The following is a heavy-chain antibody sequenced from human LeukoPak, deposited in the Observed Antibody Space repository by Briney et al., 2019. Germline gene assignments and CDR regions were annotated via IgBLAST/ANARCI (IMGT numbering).Heavy chain of an antibody. CDR2: ISGYNGET. CDR3: ARRLSFSYTWFDP. J-gene: IGHJ5*02. V-gene: IGHV1-18*01. CDR1: GYTFTSHG. D-gene: IGHD2/OR15-2a*01. Sequence: GASVKVSCKTSGYTFTSHGISWVRQAPGQGLEWMGWISGYNGETSYAQNFQGRVTMTTDTSTSTVCMELRSLRSDDTAVYYCARRLSFSYTWFDPWGQGTLVTVSS.